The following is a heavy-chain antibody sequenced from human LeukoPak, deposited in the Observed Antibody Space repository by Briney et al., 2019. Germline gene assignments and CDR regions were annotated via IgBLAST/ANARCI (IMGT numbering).Heavy chain of an antibody. CDR1: GFTVSSNY. CDR2: IYSGGST. V-gene: IGHV3-53*01. Sequence: SGGSLRLSCAASGFTVSSNYMSWVRQAPGKGLEWVSVIYSGGSTYYADSVKGRFTISRDNSKNTLYLQMNSLRAEDTALYYCSKDISAGGLDVWGPGTPVTVSS. CDR3: SKDISAGGLDV. D-gene: IGHD3-16*02. J-gene: IGHJ6*02.